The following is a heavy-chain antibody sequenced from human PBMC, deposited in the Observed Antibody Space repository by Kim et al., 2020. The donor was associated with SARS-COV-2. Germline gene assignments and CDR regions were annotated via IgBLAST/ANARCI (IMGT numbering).Heavy chain of an antibody. D-gene: IGHD1-26*01. V-gene: IGHV3-15*01. Sequence: SAAPVKGRLTSSRDNSKNTLYLQRNSLKTEDTAVYYCTTGMYSGSSYVGYWGQGTLVTVSS. J-gene: IGHJ4*02. CDR3: TTGMYSGSSYVGY.